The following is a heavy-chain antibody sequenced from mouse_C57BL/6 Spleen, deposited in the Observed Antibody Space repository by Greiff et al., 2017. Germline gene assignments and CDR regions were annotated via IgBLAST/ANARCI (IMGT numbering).Heavy chain of an antibody. CDR3: ARSGYYGILYAMDY. CDR1: GYSFTDYN. V-gene: IGHV1-39*01. CDR2: INPNYGTT. Sequence: EVHLVESGPELVKPGASVKISCKASGYSFTDYNMNWVKQSNGKSLEWIGVINPNYGTTSYNQKFKGKATLTVDQSSSTAYMQLNSLTSEDSAVYYCARSGYYGILYAMDYWGQGTSVTVSS. D-gene: IGHD2-1*01. J-gene: IGHJ4*01.